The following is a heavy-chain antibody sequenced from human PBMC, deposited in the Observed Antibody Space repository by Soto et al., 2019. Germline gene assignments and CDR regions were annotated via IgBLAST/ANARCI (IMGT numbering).Heavy chain of an antibody. J-gene: IGHJ6*02. V-gene: IGHV5-10-1*01. CDR3: ARLARAVAGIGPHYYYGMDV. CDR1: GYSFTSYW. Sequence: GESLKISCKGSGYSFTSYWISWVRQMPGKGLEWMGRIDPSDSYTNYSPSFQGHVTISADKSISTAYLQWSSLKASDTAMYYCARLARAVAGIGPHYYYGMDVWGQGTTVTVSS. CDR2: IDPSDSYT. D-gene: IGHD6-19*01.